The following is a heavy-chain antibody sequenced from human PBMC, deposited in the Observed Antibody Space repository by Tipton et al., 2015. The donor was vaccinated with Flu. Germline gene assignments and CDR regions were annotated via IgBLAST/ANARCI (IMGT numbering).Heavy chain of an antibody. CDR2: INPSGGST. CDR3: ARAYRSGGSCYRGDFDY. CDR1: GYTFTSYY. J-gene: IGHJ4*02. D-gene: IGHD2-15*01. V-gene: IGHV1-46*01. Sequence: QSGAEVKKPGASVKVSCKASGYTFTSYYMHWVRQAPGQGLEWMGIINPSGGSTTYAQEFQGRVTMTRDTSTSTVYMELSSLRSEDTAVYYCARAYRSGGSCYRGDFDYWGQGTLVTVSS.